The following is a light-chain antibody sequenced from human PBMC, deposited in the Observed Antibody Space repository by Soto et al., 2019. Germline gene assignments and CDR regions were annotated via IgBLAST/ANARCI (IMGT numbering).Light chain of an antibody. J-gene: IGKJ4*01. CDR1: RDISNY. V-gene: IGKV1-27*01. CDR2: GAS. Sequence: DIQVTQSPSSLSASLGDRVSITCRASRDISNYLAWYQQKPGQVPRILISGASTLHSGVPSRFSGSGSGTDCTLTITSLQPEDIATYFCQKYDTAPLTFGGGTKVDIK. CDR3: QKYDTAPLT.